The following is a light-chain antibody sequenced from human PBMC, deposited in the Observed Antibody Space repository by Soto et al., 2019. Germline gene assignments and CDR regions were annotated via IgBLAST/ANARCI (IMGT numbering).Light chain of an antibody. CDR3: SSYTTSNTRQIV. V-gene: IGLV2-14*01. CDR2: DVS. Sequence: QSALTQPASVSGSPGQAITISCTGTSSDVGGYTYVSWYQQHPGKATKFIIYDVSNRPSGVSNRFSGSKSGNTASLTISGLQAEDEADYYCSSYTTSNTRQIVFGTGTKLTVL. J-gene: IGLJ1*01. CDR1: SSDVGGYTY.